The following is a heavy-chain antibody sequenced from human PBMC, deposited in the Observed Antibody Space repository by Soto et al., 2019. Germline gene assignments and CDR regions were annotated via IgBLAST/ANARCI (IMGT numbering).Heavy chain of an antibody. CDR2: IIPILGIA. J-gene: IGHJ6*03. Sequence: QVQLVQSGAEVKKPGSSVKVSCKASGGTFSSYTISWVRQAPGQGLEWMGRIIPILGIANYAQKFQGRVTITADKSTSTAYMELSSVRSEDTAVYYCAREREYSGYDYYYYYMDVWGKGTTVTVFS. CDR1: GGTFSSYT. D-gene: IGHD5-12*01. CDR3: AREREYSGYDYYYYYMDV. V-gene: IGHV1-69*08.